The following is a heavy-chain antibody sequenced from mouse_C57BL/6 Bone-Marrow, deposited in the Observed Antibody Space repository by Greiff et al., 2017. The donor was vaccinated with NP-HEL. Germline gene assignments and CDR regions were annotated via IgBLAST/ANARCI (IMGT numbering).Heavy chain of an antibody. J-gene: IGHJ2*01. D-gene: IGHD1-1*01. V-gene: IGHV7-1*01. CDR1: GFTFSDFY. CDR2: SRNEANDYTT. Sequence: EVKLVESGGGLVQSGRSLRLSCATSGFTFSDFYMEWVRQAPGKGLEWIAASRNEANDYTTEYSASVKGRFIDSRDTSQSILYLQMNALRAEDTAIYYCARGNYYGSSPSLDYWGQGTTLTVSS. CDR3: ARGNYYGSSPSLDY.